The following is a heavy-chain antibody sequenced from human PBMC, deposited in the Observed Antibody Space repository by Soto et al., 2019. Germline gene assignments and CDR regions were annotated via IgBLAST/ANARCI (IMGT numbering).Heavy chain of an antibody. CDR3: ARTYASSPYFDY. CDR1: GGSIYSGGYY. J-gene: IGHJ4*02. D-gene: IGHD2-2*01. V-gene: IGHV4-31*03. CDR2: IFYSGTT. Sequence: QVQLQESGPGLVKPSQTLSLTCTVSGGSIYSGGYYWSWLRQHPGKGLEWIGYIFYSGTTYYNPSLKSRVTISLDTSKKQFSLKLTSLTAADTAVYYCARTYASSPYFDYWGQGTLDAVSS.